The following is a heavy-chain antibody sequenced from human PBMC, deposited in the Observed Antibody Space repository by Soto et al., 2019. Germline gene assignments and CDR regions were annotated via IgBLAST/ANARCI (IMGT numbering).Heavy chain of an antibody. J-gene: IGHJ6*03. CDR3: ARGPPSPQGYAYYYMDV. Sequence: GGSLRLCCAASGVPFSDYYMSWIRQAPGKGLEWVSYISSSGNSIYYADSVKGRFTISRDNAKNSLFLQMNSLRAEDTALYYCARGPPSPQGYAYYYMDVWGKGTTVTVSS. CDR1: GVPFSDYY. CDR2: ISSSGNSI. D-gene: IGHD5-12*01. V-gene: IGHV3-11*01.